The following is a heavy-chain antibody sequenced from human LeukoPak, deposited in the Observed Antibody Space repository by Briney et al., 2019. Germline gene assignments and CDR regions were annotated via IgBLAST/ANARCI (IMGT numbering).Heavy chain of an antibody. CDR2: ISSSSSTI. CDR3: ARDRDDYRIGFGYYYYGMDV. V-gene: IGHV3-48*02. CDR1: GFTFSSYS. J-gene: IGHJ6*02. D-gene: IGHD4-11*01. Sequence: GGSLRLSCAASGFTFSSYSMNWVRQAPGKGLEWVSYISSSSSTIYYADSVKGRFTISRDNAKNSLYLQMNSLRDEDTAVYYCARDRDDYRIGFGYYYYGMDVWGQGTTVTVSS.